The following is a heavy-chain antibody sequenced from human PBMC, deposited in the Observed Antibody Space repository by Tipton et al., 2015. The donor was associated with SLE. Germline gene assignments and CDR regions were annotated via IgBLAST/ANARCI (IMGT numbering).Heavy chain of an antibody. CDR2: IKRDGSEK. CDR3: ARDNGRKTWDALDI. D-gene: IGHD1-26*01. CDR1: GFTFSDYW. V-gene: IGHV3-7*01. Sequence: SLRLSCAASGFTFSDYWMTWVRQAPGKGLEWVANIKRDGSEKYYVDSVKGRFTISRDNAKNSLSLQMDSLRAEDTAVYYCARDNGRKTWDALDIWGQGTMVTV. J-gene: IGHJ3*02.